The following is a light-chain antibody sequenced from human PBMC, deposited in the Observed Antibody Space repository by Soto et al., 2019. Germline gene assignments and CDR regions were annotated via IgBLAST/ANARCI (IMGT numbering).Light chain of an antibody. V-gene: IGKV3-15*01. CDR1: QSVSSK. CDR2: DTT. J-gene: IGKJ1*01. CDR3: QQYNNSRT. Sequence: ERLMTPSPATLSVSPPASATLSCRASQSVSSKLAWYRQRPGQAPRLVFYDTTTRATGVPARFSGSGSGAEFTITISRLQDEDVGDYYQQQYNNSRTFGQGTKVDIK.